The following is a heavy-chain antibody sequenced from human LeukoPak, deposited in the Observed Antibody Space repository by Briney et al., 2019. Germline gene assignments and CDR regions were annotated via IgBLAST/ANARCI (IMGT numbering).Heavy chain of an antibody. V-gene: IGHV4-34*01. Sequence: SETLSLTCAVYGGSFSGYYWSWIRQPPGKGLEWIGEINRSGSTNYNPSLKSRVTISVDTSKNQFSLKLSSVTAADTAVYYCASPRAARHYAMDVWGQGTTVTVSS. CDR1: GGSFSGYY. CDR3: ASPRAARHYAMDV. CDR2: INRSGST. J-gene: IGHJ6*02. D-gene: IGHD6-6*01.